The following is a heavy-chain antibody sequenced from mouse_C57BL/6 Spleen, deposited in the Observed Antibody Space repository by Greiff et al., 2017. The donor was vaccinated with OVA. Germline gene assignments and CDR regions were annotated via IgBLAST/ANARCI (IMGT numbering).Heavy chain of an antibody. V-gene: IGHV1-39*01. Sequence: EVQLQQSGPELVKPGASVKISCKASGYSFTDYNMNWVKQSNGKSLEWIGVINPNSGTTSYNQKFKGKATLTVDQSSSTAYMQLNSLTSEDSAVYYCARSYYGSSYDAMDYWGQGTSVTVSS. CDR1: GYSFTDYN. D-gene: IGHD1-1*01. CDR2: INPNSGTT. CDR3: ARSYYGSSYDAMDY. J-gene: IGHJ4*01.